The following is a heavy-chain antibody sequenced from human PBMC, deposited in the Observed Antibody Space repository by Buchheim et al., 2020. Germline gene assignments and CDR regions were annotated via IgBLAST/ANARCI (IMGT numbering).Heavy chain of an antibody. Sequence: QVQLVESGGGVVQPGRSLSLSCAVTGFSFSLYDMHWVRQAPGKGLEWVATISYEVKTKYADSVKDRFTVSRENSKNTLSLQMSSLSVEDTAIYCCARDRRIYYFGSSAFDYWGQGTL. CDR3: ARDRRIYYFGSSAFDY. CDR1: GFSFSLYD. CDR2: ISYEVKTK. V-gene: IGHV3-30*03. D-gene: IGHD3-22*01. J-gene: IGHJ4*02.